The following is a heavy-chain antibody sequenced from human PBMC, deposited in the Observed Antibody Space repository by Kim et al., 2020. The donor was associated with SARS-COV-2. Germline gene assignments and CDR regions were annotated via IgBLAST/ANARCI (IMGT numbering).Heavy chain of an antibody. CDR2: IWYDGSNK. D-gene: IGHD6-13*01. Sequence: GGSLRLSCAASGFTFSSYGMHWVRQAPGKGLEWVAVIWYDGSNKYYADSVKGRFTISRDNSKNTLYLQMNSLRAEDTAVYYCARVGTRGLEQQPEPPGDYWGQGTLVTVSS. J-gene: IGHJ4*02. CDR1: GFTFSSYG. CDR3: ARVGTRGLEQQPEPPGDY. V-gene: IGHV3-33*01.